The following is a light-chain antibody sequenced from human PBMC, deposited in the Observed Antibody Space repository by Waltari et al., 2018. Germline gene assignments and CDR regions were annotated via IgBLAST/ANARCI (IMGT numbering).Light chain of an antibody. Sequence: DIQMTQLPPSVSASVRDRVTITCRASQGISSWLAWYHQKPGKAPKLLIYAASSWQSGVTSRFSGKGSGTDFTLTINSLQPEDFATYYCQQSNSFPQTFGQGTKVEIK. CDR2: AAS. J-gene: IGKJ1*01. CDR1: QGISSW. CDR3: QQSNSFPQT. V-gene: IGKV1-12*01.